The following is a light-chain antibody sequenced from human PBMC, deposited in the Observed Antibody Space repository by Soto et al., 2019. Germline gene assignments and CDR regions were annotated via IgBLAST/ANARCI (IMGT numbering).Light chain of an antibody. J-gene: IGKJ5*01. CDR1: QRVSSSY. V-gene: IGKV3-20*01. Sequence: EIVLTQSPGPLSLSPGERATLSCRASQRVSSSYLAWYHQKPGQAPRLLIIGASSSATGIPDRFSGSGSGTDFTLTISRLEPEDFAVYYCQQYGTSPPSTFGQGTRLEIK. CDR3: QQYGTSPPST. CDR2: GAS.